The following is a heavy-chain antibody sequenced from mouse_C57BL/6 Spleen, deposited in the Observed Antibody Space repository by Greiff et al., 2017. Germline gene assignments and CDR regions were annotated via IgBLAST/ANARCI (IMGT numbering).Heavy chain of an antibody. J-gene: IGHJ1*03. Sequence: VQLQESGPELVKPGASVKISCKASGYAFSSSWMNWVKQRPGKGLEWIGRIYPGDGDTNYNGKFKGKATLTADKSSSTAYMQLSSLTSEDSAVYFCARWGPGDVWGTGTTVTVAS. CDR3: ARWGPGDV. V-gene: IGHV1-82*01. CDR1: GYAFSSSW. CDR2: IYPGDGDT.